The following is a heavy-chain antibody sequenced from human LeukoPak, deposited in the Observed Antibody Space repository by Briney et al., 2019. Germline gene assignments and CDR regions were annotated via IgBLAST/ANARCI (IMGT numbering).Heavy chain of an antibody. Sequence: PGGSLRLSCAGSGFSFNYYDMNWVRQAPGKGLEWVSSISPKSDFIYYSDSVRGRFTISRYNAENSLYLQMNSLRAEDTAVYYCARADFSSSTCYLRRSWFDPWGQGTLVTVSS. CDR3: ARADFSSSTCYLRRSWFDP. J-gene: IGHJ5*02. D-gene: IGHD2-2*01. V-gene: IGHV3-21*01. CDR2: ISPKSDFI. CDR1: GFSFNYYD.